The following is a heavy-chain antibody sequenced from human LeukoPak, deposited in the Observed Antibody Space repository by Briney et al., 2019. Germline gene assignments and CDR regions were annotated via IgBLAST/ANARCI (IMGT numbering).Heavy chain of an antibody. CDR3: ARGRGYSYAD. CDR1: GFTFSDYY. CDR2: ISSSGTNI. J-gene: IGHJ4*02. V-gene: IGHV3-11*01. Sequence: GGSLRLSCAASGFTFSDYYMSWIRQAPGKGLEWVSYISSSGTNIHYADSVKGRFIISRDNAKNSLDLQMNSPRAEDTAVYYCARGRGYSYADWGQGTLVTVSS. D-gene: IGHD5-18*01.